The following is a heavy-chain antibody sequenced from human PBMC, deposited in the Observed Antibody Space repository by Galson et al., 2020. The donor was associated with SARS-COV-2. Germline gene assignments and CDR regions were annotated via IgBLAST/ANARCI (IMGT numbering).Heavy chain of an antibody. D-gene: IGHD6-19*01. CDR2: ISYDGSNK. Sequence: GGSLRLSCAASGFTFSSYGMHWVRQAPGKGLEWVAAISYDGSNKYYADSVKGRFTISRDNSKNTLYLQMNSLRAEDTAVYYGAKDNGIGIAVVGISIYWGQGTLVTVSS. V-gene: IGHV3-30*18. CDR3: AKDNGIGIAVVGISIY. J-gene: IGHJ4*02. CDR1: GFTFSSYG.